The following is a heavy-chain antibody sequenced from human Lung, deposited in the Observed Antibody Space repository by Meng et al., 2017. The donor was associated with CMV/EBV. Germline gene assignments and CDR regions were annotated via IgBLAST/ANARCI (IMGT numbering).Heavy chain of an antibody. D-gene: IGHD3-3*01. CDR3: ARGYDFWTSGGMDV. CDR1: GGSISSYY. Sequence: LXCTASGGSISSYYWSWIRQPPGKGLEWIGYIYYSGITNYNPSLKSRVTISVDTSKNQFSLKLTSVTAADTAVYYCARGYDFWTSGGMDVWGQGTXVTVSS. J-gene: IGHJ6*02. CDR2: IYYSGIT. V-gene: IGHV4-59*01.